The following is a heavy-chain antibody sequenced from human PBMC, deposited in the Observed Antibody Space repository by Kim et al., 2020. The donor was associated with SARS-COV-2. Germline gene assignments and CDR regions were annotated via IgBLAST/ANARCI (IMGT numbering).Heavy chain of an antibody. Sequence: GGSLRLSCAASGFTFSNAWMSWVRQAPGKGLEWVGRIKSKTDGGTTDYAAPVKGRFTISRDDSKNTLYLQMNSLKTEDTAVYYCTTVYSSGWYLSHAFDIWGQGTMVTVSS. CDR2: IKSKTDGGTT. J-gene: IGHJ3*02. CDR1: GFTFSNAW. CDR3: TTVYSSGWYLSHAFDI. V-gene: IGHV3-15*01. D-gene: IGHD6-19*01.